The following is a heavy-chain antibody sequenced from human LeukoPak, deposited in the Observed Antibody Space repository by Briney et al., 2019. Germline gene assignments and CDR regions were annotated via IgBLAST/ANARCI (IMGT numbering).Heavy chain of an antibody. J-gene: IGHJ4*02. D-gene: IGHD5-12*01. V-gene: IGHV3-48*01. CDR1: GFTFTTYN. CDR2: ISRNGDII. Sequence: GGSLRLSCAGSGFTFTTYNFNWVRQAPGKGLEWVSYISRNGDIIYYADSVKGRFTISRDNAKNSVYLQMNSLRAEDSAVYYCARDGWLRGQGTLVTVSS. CDR3: ARDGWL.